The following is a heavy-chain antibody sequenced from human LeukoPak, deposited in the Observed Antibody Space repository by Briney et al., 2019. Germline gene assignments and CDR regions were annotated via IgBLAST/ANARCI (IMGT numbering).Heavy chain of an antibody. Sequence: GGSLRLSCAASGFTFRNYWMSWVRQAPGEGLEWVANIRPDGSQKYYVDSARGRFTISRDNAKSSLYLQMSSLRPEDTATYYCARDFQPRYCSSSSCSPAWGQGTTVTVSS. CDR2: IRPDGSQK. D-gene: IGHD2-2*01. CDR1: GFTFRNYW. J-gene: IGHJ6*02. V-gene: IGHV3-7*03. CDR3: ARDFQPRYCSSSSCSPA.